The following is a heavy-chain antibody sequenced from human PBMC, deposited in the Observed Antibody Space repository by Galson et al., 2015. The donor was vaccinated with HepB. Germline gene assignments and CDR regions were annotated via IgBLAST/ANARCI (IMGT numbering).Heavy chain of an antibody. D-gene: IGHD3-22*01. Sequence: SVKVSCKASGYTFTSYYMHWVRQAPGQGLEWMGIINPSGGSTSCAQKLQGRVTMTRDTSTSTVYMELSSLRSEDTAVYYCARDYHYYDSSGHRSADSMDVWGQGTTVTVSS. CDR2: INPSGGST. CDR3: ARDYHYYDSSGHRSADSMDV. CDR1: GYTFTSYY. J-gene: IGHJ6*02. V-gene: IGHV1-46*04.